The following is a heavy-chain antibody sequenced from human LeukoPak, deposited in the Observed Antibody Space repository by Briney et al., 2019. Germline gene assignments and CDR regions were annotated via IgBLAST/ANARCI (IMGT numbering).Heavy chain of an antibody. J-gene: IGHJ4*02. Sequence: SETLSLTCAVSGGSISSYYWSWIRQPAGMGLEWIGRIYSSGSTNYNPSLKGRVTMSVDTSKNQFSLNLSSLTAADTAFYYCARESYSSGWYKDYWGQGILVTVSS. D-gene: IGHD6-19*01. CDR1: GGSISSYY. CDR3: ARESYSSGWYKDY. V-gene: IGHV4-4*07. CDR2: IYSSGST.